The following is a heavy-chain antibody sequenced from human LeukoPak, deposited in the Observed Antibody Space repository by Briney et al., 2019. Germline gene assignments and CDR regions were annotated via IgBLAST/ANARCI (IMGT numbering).Heavy chain of an antibody. Sequence: ASVKVSCKASGYTFTCYYMHWVRQAPGQGLEWMGWINPNSGGTNYAQKFQGRVTMTRDTSISTAYMELSRLRSDDTAVYYCARDLSRGYDFFDYWGQGTLATVSS. V-gene: IGHV1-2*02. D-gene: IGHD5-12*01. CDR2: INPNSGGT. CDR1: GYTFTCYY. CDR3: ARDLSRGYDFFDY. J-gene: IGHJ4*02.